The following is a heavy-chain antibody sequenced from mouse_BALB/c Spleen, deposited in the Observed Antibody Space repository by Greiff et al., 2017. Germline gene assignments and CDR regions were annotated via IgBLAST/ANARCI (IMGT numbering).Heavy chain of an antibody. Sequence: VQLKESGGGLVKPGGSLKLSCAASGFTFSSYAMSWVRQSPEKRLEWVAEISSGGSYTYYPDTVTGRFTISRDNAKNTLYLEMSSLRSEDTAMYYCARPHGPQRAMDYWGQGTSVTVSS. V-gene: IGHV5-9-4*01. CDR3: ARPHGPQRAMDY. J-gene: IGHJ4*01. CDR1: GFTFSSYA. CDR2: ISSGGSYT.